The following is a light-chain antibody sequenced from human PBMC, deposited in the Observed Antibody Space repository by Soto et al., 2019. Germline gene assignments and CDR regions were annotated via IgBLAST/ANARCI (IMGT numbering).Light chain of an antibody. Sequence: EVVLTQSPGTVSLSPGERVTLSCRASQSVISNYLAWYQQRPGQAPRLLIYAASSRATGIPDRFSGSGSGTDFTLSISSLEAEDFSVYYCQQYGSLLPWTFGQGTKVEMK. J-gene: IGKJ1*01. CDR2: AAS. CDR3: QQYGSLLPWT. V-gene: IGKV3-20*01. CDR1: QSVISNY.